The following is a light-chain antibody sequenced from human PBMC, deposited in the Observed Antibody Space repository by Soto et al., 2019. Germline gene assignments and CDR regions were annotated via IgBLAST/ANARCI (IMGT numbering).Light chain of an antibody. CDR3: QQRSNWQIT. Sequence: EVVMTQSPATLSVSPGERATLSCRASQTVSSDLAWFQQRPGQAPRLLIYDASTRATAIAARFSGSGSGTDFTLTISSLEPDDFAVYYCQQRSNWQITFGQGTRLEI. J-gene: IGKJ5*01. V-gene: IGKV3D-11*02. CDR1: QTVSSD. CDR2: DAS.